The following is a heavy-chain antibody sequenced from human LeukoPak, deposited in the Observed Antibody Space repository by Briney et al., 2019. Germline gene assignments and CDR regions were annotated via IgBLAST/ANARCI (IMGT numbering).Heavy chain of an antibody. V-gene: IGHV4-30-2*06. CDR2: IWPSGST. J-gene: IGHJ4*02. D-gene: IGHD2-15*01. CDR3: ARGTTADIVVVVAATPGLNFDY. Sequence: SQTLSLTCSVSGGSISSGPYFWSWIRQSPGQGLEWIGYIWPSGSTNYSPSLSGRVAISLDKSRNHFTLMVTAVTAADTAVYYCARGTTADIVVVVAATPGLNFDYWGQGTLVTVSS. CDR1: GGSISSGPYF.